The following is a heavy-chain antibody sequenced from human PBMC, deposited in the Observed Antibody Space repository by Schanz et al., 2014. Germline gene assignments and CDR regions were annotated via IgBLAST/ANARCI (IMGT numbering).Heavy chain of an antibody. Sequence: QVQLVQSGAEVKKPGSSVKVSCKASGGTFSSSTLTWVRQAPGQGLEWMGRIIPILDKTNYAQKFQGRVTMTADKPKSTVYMEVSSLRSEDTAVYYCAKVDRTRYYAMDVWGQGTTVTVSS. CDR3: AKVDRTRYYAMDV. CDR1: GGTFSSST. CDR2: IIPILDKT. D-gene: IGHD3-9*01. V-gene: IGHV1-69*08. J-gene: IGHJ6*02.